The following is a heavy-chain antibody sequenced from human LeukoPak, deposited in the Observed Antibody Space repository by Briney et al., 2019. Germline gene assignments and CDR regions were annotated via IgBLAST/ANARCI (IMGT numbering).Heavy chain of an antibody. D-gene: IGHD3-10*01. J-gene: IGHJ4*02. V-gene: IGHV4-34*01. CDR2: INHSGST. CDR3: VRPSYGSGSFFDY. Sequence: SETLSLTCAVYGGSFSGYYWSWIRQPPGKGLEWIGEINHSGSTNYNPSLKSRVTISVDTSKNQFSLKLSSVTAADTAVYYCVRPSYGSGSFFDYWGQGTLVTVSS. CDR1: GGSFSGYY.